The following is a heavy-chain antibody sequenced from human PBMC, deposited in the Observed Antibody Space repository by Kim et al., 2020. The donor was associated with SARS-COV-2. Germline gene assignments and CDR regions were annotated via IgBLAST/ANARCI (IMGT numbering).Heavy chain of an antibody. CDR3: ARGRGYYYGTAFDP. Sequence: NPSLKSRVTISVDKSKNQCSLKLSSVTAADTAVYYCARGRGYYYGTAFDPWGQGTLVTVSS. D-gene: IGHD3-10*01. J-gene: IGHJ5*02. V-gene: IGHV4-4*02.